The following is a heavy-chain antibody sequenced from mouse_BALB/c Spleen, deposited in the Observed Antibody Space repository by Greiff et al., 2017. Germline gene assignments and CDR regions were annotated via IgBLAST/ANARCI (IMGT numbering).Heavy chain of an antibody. CDR1: GFNIKDTY. CDR3: ARASYYGGFAY. V-gene: IGHV14-3*02. CDR2: IDPANGNT. D-gene: IGHD1-1*01. Sequence: VQLQQSGAELVKPGASVKLSCTASGFNIKDTYMHWVKQRPEQGLEWIGRIDPANGNTKYDPKFQGKATLTVDTSSSTAYMQLSSLASEDSALYYCARASYYGGFAYWGQGTLVTVSA. J-gene: IGHJ3*01.